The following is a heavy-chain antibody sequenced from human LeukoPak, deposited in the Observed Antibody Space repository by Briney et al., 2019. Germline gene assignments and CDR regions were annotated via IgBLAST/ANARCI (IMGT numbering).Heavy chain of an antibody. V-gene: IGHV4-4*07. CDR2: IYTSGST. CDR3: ARGARGYNYYFDY. Sequence: SETLSLTSPGSGGSISSCYWSWIRQPAGKGLEWIGRIYTSGSTNYNPSLKSRVTMSVDTSKNQFSLKLSSVTAADTAVYYCARGARGYNYYFDYWGQGTLVTVSS. D-gene: IGHD5-24*01. J-gene: IGHJ4*02. CDR1: GGSISSCY.